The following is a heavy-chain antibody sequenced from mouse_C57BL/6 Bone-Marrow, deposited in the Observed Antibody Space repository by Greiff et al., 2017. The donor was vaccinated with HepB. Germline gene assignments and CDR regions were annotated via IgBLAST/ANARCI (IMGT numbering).Heavy chain of an antibody. CDR1: GFTFSDYG. J-gene: IGHJ3*01. D-gene: IGHD1-1*01. CDR2: ISSGSSTI. V-gene: IGHV5-17*01. Sequence: EVQLVESGGGLVKPGGSLKLSCAASGFTFSDYGMHWVRQAPEKGLEWVAYISSGSSTIYYADTVKGRFTISRDNAKNTLFLQMTRLRSEDTAMYYCARPGYYGSSSFAYWGQGTLVTVSA. CDR3: ARPGYYGSSSFAY.